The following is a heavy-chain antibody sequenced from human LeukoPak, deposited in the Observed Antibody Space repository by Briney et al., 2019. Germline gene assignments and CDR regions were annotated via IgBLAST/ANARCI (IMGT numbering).Heavy chain of an antibody. D-gene: IGHD1-26*01. J-gene: IGHJ4*02. CDR1: GYTFTGYY. CDR2: INPNSGGT. V-gene: IGHV1-2*06. Sequence: ASVKVSCKASGYTFTGYYMHWVRQAPGQGLEWMGRINPNSGGTNYAQKFQGRVTMTRDTSISTAYMELSRLRSDDTAVYYCAREAIGDSDSSCYFDYWGQGTLVTVSS. CDR3: AREAIGDSDSSCYFDY.